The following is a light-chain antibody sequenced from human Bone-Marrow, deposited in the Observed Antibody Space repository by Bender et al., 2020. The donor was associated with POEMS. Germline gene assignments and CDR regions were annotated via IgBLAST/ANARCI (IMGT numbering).Light chain of an antibody. V-gene: IGLV1-40*01. CDR2: NNN. CDR3: SSFAGGNNLI. Sequence: QSVLTQPPSVSGAPGQRVTISCTGDNSNIGAGYDVHWYQHVLGSAPKLLIYNNNIRPSGVPARFSGSKSGNTASLTVSGLQAEDEADYYCSSFAGGNNLIFGGGTKLTVL. J-gene: IGLJ2*01. CDR1: NSNIGAGYD.